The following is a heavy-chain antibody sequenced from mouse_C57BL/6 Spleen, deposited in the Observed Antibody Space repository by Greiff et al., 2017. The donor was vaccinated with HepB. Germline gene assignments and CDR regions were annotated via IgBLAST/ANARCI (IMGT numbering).Heavy chain of an antibody. V-gene: IGHV7-3*01. CDR3: ARYRYYGSSYDWYFDV. CDR1: GFTFTDYY. D-gene: IGHD1-1*01. CDR2: IRNKANGYTT. J-gene: IGHJ1*03. Sequence: EVHLVESGGGLVQPGGSLSLSCAASGFTFTDYYMSWVRQPPGKALEWLGFIRNKANGYTTEYSASVKGRFTISRDNSQSILYLQMNALRAEDSATYYCARYRYYGSSYDWYFDVWGTGTTVTVSS.